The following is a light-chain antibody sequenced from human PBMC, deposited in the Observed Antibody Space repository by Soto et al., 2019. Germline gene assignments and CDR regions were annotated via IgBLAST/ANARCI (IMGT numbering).Light chain of an antibody. Sequence: IVMTQSPATLSVSPWERATLSCRASQSVSSSYLAWYQQKPGQAPRLLLYDASSRATGIPDRVSGSGSGTDFTLTISRLEPEDFAVYYCQQYARPPYAFGQGTKVDIK. CDR2: DAS. CDR1: QSVSSSY. V-gene: IGKV3-20*01. CDR3: QQYARPPYA. J-gene: IGKJ2*01.